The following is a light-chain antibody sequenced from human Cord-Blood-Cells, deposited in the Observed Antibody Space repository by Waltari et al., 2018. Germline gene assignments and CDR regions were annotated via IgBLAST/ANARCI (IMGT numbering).Light chain of an antibody. CDR3: SSYAGSNNVYV. Sequence: QSALTQPPSASGSPGQSVTISCTGTSSDVGGYNYVSWYQPHPGKAPKLMFYEVSKRPSGVPDRFAGSKSGNTASLTVSGLQAEDEADYYCSSYAGSNNVYVFGTGTKVTVL. CDR1: SSDVGGYNY. V-gene: IGLV2-8*01. CDR2: EVS. J-gene: IGLJ1*01.